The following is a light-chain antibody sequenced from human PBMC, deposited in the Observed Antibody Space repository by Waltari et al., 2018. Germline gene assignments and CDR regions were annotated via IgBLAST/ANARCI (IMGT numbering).Light chain of an antibody. J-gene: IGLJ3*02. Sequence: QSALTQPASVSGSPGQSITISCTGTSSDVGGYNYVSWYQQHPGKAPKLVIYEVSNRPSGVSNRFSGSRYGNTASLTISGLQTEDEADYYCSSYTTSSTLLFGGGTKLTVL. V-gene: IGLV2-14*01. CDR3: SSYTTSSTLL. CDR1: SSDVGGYNY. CDR2: EVS.